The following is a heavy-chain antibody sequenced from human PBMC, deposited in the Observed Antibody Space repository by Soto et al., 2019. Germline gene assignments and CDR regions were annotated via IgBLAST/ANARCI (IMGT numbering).Heavy chain of an antibody. CDR1: GFTFSDYY. V-gene: IGHV3-11*05. CDR3: ARVVSGHFEH. Sequence: QVQLVESGGGLVKPGGSLRLSCEVSGFTFSDYYMIWIRQAPGKGLEWVSYISLTSSHTNYADSVKGRFTISRDNAKNSLNLQMNSLTVEDTAIYYCARVVSGHFEHWGQGTLVTVSS. CDR2: ISLTSSHT. J-gene: IGHJ4*02. D-gene: IGHD2-15*01.